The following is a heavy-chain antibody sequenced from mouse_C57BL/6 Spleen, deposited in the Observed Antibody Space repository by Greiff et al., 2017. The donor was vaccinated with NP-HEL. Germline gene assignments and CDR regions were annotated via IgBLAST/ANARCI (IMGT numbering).Heavy chain of an antibody. CDR1: GFTFSSYT. CDR3: ARHDYGSRYFDY. Sequence: EVQVVESGGGLVKPGGSLKLSCAASGFTFSSYTMSWVRQTPEKRLEWVATISGGGGNTYYPDSVKGRFTISRDNAKNTLYLQMSSLRSEDTALYYCARHDYGSRYFDYWGQGTTLTVSS. J-gene: IGHJ2*01. D-gene: IGHD1-1*01. CDR2: ISGGGGNT. V-gene: IGHV5-9*01.